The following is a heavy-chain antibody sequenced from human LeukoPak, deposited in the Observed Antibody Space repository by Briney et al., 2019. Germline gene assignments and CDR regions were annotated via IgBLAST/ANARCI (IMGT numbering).Heavy chain of an antibody. CDR3: AKDVYNWNFYFDY. Sequence: GGSLRLSCAASGFTFRSYAMSWVRQAPGKGLEWVSGISGSGGSTYYADSVKGRFTISRDNSKNTLYLQMNSLRAEDTAVYYCAKDVYNWNFYFDYWGQGTLVTVSS. D-gene: IGHD1-7*01. CDR1: GFTFRSYA. J-gene: IGHJ4*02. CDR2: ISGSGGST. V-gene: IGHV3-23*01.